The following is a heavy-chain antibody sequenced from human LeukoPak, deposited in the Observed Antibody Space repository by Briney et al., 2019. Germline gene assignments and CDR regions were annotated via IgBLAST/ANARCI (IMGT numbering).Heavy chain of an antibody. J-gene: IGHJ6*03. Sequence: SVKVSCKASGFTFTRSAMQWVRQARGQRLEWIGWIVVGSGNTKYAQKFQERVTITRDMSTGTAYMELSSLRSEDTAVYYCAASGFGFGELPSYFYYYMDVWGKGTTVTIS. CDR2: IVVGSGNT. CDR3: AASGFGFGELPSYFYYYMDV. V-gene: IGHV1-58*02. D-gene: IGHD3-10*01. CDR1: GFTFTRSA.